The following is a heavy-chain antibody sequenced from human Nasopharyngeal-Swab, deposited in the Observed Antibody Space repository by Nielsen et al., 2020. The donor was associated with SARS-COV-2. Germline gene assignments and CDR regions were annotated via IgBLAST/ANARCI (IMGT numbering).Heavy chain of an antibody. CDR3: AKETQGVHDY. CDR2: ISGDGADT. J-gene: IGHJ4*02. V-gene: IGHV3-64*02. CDR1: GFTFSRWP. D-gene: IGHD2-8*01. Sequence: GGSLRLSCVASGFTFSRWPMHWVRQAPGKGLESVSAISGDGADTYYTDSMRGRFTISRDNSKDTLYLQMGSLRVEDMAVYYCAKETQGVHDYWGQGTLVTVSS.